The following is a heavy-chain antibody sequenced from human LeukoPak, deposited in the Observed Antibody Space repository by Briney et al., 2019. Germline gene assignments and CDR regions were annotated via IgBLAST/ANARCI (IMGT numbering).Heavy chain of an antibody. J-gene: IGHJ4*02. D-gene: IGHD5-24*01. V-gene: IGHV3-30*02. CDR2: IRYDGSNK. CDR1: GFTFSSYG. Sequence: GGSLRLSCEASGFTFSSYGMHWVRQAPGKGLEWVAFIRYDGSNKYYTDSVKGRFTISRDNSKNTLYLQMNSLRAEDTAVYYCAKGGRDGYNSWDYWGQGTLVTVSS. CDR3: AKGGRDGYNSWDY.